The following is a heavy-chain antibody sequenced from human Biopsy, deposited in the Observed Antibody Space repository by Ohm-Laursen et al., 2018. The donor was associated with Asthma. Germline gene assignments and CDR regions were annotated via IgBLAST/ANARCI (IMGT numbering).Heavy chain of an antibody. CDR3: ARGDSSNWSHYYFDY. J-gene: IGHJ4*02. V-gene: IGHV3-53*01. CDR2: IYRGGRS. CDR1: GFAVSRDY. D-gene: IGHD3-22*01. Sequence: SLRLSCAASGFAVSRDYMFWVRQAPGKGLEWVSVIYRGGRSHTADSARGRFTISRDYSKNTLYLQMHSLRAEDTAVYYCARGDSSNWSHYYFDYWGQGTLVTVSS.